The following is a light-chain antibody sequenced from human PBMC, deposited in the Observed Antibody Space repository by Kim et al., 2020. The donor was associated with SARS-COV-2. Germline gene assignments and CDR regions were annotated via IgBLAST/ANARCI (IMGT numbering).Light chain of an antibody. V-gene: IGLV9-49*01. CDR2: VGTGGIVG. Sequence: TLTCTLSSGYSNYKVDWYQQRPGKGPRFVMRVGTGGIVGSKGDGIPDRFSVLGSGLNRYLTIKNIQEEDESDYHCGADHGSGSNWVFGGGTQLTV. CDR1: SGYSNYK. CDR3: GADHGSGSNWV. J-gene: IGLJ2*01.